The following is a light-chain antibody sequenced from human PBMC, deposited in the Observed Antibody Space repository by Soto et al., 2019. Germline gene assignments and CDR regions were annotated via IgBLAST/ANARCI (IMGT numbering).Light chain of an antibody. CDR1: SSDVGYYNY. V-gene: IGLV2-11*01. J-gene: IGLJ1*01. Sequence: QSPLTQPRSVSGSPGQSVTISCTGTSSDVGYYNYVSWYQQHPGTAPKLMIYDVSMRPSGVPDRFSGSKSGNTASLTISGLQAEDEADYYCCSYAGSYTFYVFGTGTKLTVL. CDR2: DVS. CDR3: CSYAGSYTFYV.